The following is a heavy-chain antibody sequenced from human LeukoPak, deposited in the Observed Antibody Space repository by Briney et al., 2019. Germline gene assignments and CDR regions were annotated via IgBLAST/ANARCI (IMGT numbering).Heavy chain of an antibody. D-gene: IGHD3-3*01. CDR3: TTATSRFLEWLSLSIYYYYYYMDV. Sequence: PGGSLRLSCAASGFTFSNAWMSWVRQAPGKGLEWVGRIKSKTDGGTTDYAAPVKGRFTISRDDSKNTLYLQMNSLKTEDTAVYYCTTATSRFLEWLSLSIYYYYYYMDVWGKGTTVTVSS. CDR2: IKSKTDGGTT. J-gene: IGHJ6*03. CDR1: GFTFSNAW. V-gene: IGHV3-15*01.